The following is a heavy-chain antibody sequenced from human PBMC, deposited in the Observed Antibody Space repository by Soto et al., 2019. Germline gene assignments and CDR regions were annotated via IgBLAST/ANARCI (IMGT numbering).Heavy chain of an antibody. CDR3: ARGTGTTIIYYYGMDV. CDR2: IYYSGST. CDR1: GGSISSYY. Sequence: PSETLSLTCTVSGGSISSYYWSWIRQPPGKGLEWIGYIYYSGSTNYNPSLKSRVTISVDTSKNQFSLKLSSVTAADTAVYYCARGTGTTIIYYYGMDVWGQGTTVT. D-gene: IGHD1-7*01. V-gene: IGHV4-59*01. J-gene: IGHJ6*02.